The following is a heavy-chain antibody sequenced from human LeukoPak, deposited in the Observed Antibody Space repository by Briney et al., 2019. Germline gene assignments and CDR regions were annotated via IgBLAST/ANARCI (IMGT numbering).Heavy chain of an antibody. CDR3: AKTVSGSHSYQGGDY. J-gene: IGHJ4*02. CDR1: GFTVSRYA. Sequence: GGSLRLSCAASGFTVSRYAMSWVRQAPGKGLEWVSAISGSGGNTYYADSVKGRVTMSRDNSKNTRYLQMNSLRAEDTAVYFCAKTVSGSHSYQGGDYWGQGTLVTVST. V-gene: IGHV3-23*01. CDR2: ISGSGGNT. D-gene: IGHD3-16*02.